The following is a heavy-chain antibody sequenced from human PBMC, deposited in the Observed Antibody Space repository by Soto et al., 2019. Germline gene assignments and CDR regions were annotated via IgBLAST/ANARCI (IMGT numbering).Heavy chain of an antibody. CDR1: GFSFGNYW. Sequence: EVQLVESGGGLVQPGGSLRLSCTASGFSFGNYWMIWVRQAPGKGLEWVANIKQDGGEKDYVDSVKGRFTVSRDNYKKSLYLQMNSLRAEDTAVYYCGRAGGWFSFDYWGQGTLVTVSS. CDR2: IKQDGGEK. V-gene: IGHV3-7*04. CDR3: GRAGGWFSFDY. J-gene: IGHJ4*02. D-gene: IGHD6-19*01.